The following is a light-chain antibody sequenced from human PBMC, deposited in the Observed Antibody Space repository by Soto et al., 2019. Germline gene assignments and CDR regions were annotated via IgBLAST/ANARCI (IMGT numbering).Light chain of an antibody. Sequence: DIQMTQSPSTLSASVGDRVTITCRASQSISKWLAWHQQKPAKAPKVLIYDVSTLETGVPSRFSGSGSGTEFNFTISSLQPEDSSTYYCQHYNSYPWTFGQGTKVEIK. CDR2: DVS. V-gene: IGKV1-5*01. J-gene: IGKJ1*01. CDR3: QHYNSYPWT. CDR1: QSISKW.